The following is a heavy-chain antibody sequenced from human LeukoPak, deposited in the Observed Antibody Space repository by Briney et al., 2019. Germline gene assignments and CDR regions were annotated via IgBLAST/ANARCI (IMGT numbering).Heavy chain of an antibody. CDR3: AKSFTPLNYHPIDY. CDR1: GFTFSSYA. V-gene: IGHV3-23*01. D-gene: IGHD4-11*01. J-gene: IGHJ4*02. CDR2: ISGSGGST. Sequence: PGGSLRLSCAASGFTFSSYAMSWVRQAPGKGLEWVSAISGSGGSTYYADSVKGRFTISRDNSKNTLYLQMNSLRAEDTAVYYCAKSFTPLNYHPIDYWGQGTLVTVSS.